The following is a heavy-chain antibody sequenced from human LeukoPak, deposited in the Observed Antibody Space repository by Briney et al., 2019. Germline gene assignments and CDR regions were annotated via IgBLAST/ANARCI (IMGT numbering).Heavy chain of an antibody. CDR3: ARDPKRGLALYWYFDL. J-gene: IGHJ2*01. CDR1: GFTFSSYA. V-gene: IGHV3-23*01. CDR2: ISGSGGGT. Sequence: GGSLRLSCAASGFTFSSYAMSWVRQAPGKGLEWVSAISGSGGGTYYADSVRGRFTISRDNSKNTLYLQMNSLRAEDTAVYYCARDPKRGLALYWYFDLWGRGTLVTVSS. D-gene: IGHD1-1*01.